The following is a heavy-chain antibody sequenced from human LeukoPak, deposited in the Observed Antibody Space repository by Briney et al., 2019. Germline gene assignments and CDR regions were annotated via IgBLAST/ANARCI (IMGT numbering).Heavy chain of an antibody. CDR2: ITSSSSSM. D-gene: IGHD3-16*01. CDR3: ARDDGGLEVFDY. CDR1: GYTFSIYT. V-gene: IGHV3-21*01. Sequence: GGSLRLSCVASGYTFSIYTMSWVRQAPGKGLEWVSSITSSSSSMYSADLVKGRLTISRDNAKNSLYLQMNSLRAEDTAVYYCARDDGGLEVFDYWGQGTLVTVSS. J-gene: IGHJ4*02.